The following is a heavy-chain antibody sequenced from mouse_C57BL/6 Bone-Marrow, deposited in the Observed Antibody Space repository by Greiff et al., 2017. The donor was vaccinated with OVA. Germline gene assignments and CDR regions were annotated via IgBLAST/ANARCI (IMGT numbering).Heavy chain of an antibody. Sequence: EVKVVESGPGLAKPSQTLSLTCSVTGYSITSDYWNWIRKFPGHKLEYMGYISYSGSTYYNPSLNSRISITRDTSKNQYYLQLNSVTTEDTATYYCARYTTVDWYFDVWGTGTTVTVSS. D-gene: IGHD1-1*01. CDR2: ISYSGST. V-gene: IGHV3-8*01. CDR1: GYSITSDY. J-gene: IGHJ1*03. CDR3: ARYTTVDWYFDV.